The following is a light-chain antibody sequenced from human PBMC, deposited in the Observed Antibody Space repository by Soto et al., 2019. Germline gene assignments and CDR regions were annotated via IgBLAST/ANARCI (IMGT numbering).Light chain of an antibody. CDR1: SSDVGGYNY. J-gene: IGLJ3*02. Sequence: QSVLTQPASVSGSPGQSITISCTGTSSDVGGYNYVSWYQQHPGKAPKLMMYEVSNRPSGVSNRFSGSKSGNTASLTISGLQAEDEADYYCTSYTSSSTSVFGGGTKVTVL. V-gene: IGLV2-14*01. CDR3: TSYTSSSTSV. CDR2: EVS.